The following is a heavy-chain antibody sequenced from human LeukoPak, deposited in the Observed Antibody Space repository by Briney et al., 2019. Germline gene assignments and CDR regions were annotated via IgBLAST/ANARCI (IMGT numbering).Heavy chain of an antibody. D-gene: IGHD3-10*01. CDR1: GFTFSSYA. Sequence: GRSLRLSCAASGFTFSSYAMHWVRQAPGKGLEWVAVISYDGSNKYYADSVKGRFTISRDNSKNTLYLQMTSLRAEDTAVYYCARDVAWVVRGVVNNRFDYYYYGMDVWGQGTTVTVSS. CDR3: ARDVAWVVRGVVNNRFDYYYYGMDV. CDR2: ISYDGSNK. J-gene: IGHJ6*01. V-gene: IGHV3-30*04.